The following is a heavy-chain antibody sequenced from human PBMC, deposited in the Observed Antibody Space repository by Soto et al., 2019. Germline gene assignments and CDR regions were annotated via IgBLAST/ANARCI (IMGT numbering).Heavy chain of an antibody. CDR2: ITDSGGNT. CDR1: GFTFSTSV. J-gene: IGHJ4*02. Sequence: EVQLLESGGDLVQPGGSLRLSCAASGFTFSTSVLNWGRQAPGKGLEWLSAITDSGGNTYYADSVRGRFTISRDNSKNTLYLQMNSLRADDTAVYYCARDPGQWGQGTLVTVSS. V-gene: IGHV3-23*01. CDR3: ARDPGQ. D-gene: IGHD7-27*01.